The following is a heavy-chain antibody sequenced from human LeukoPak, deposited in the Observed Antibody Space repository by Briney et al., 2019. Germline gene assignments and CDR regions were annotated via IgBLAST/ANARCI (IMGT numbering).Heavy chain of an antibody. Sequence: PGGSLRLSCAASGFTFSSSAMHWVRQASGKGLEWVGRIRSKANSYATAYAASVKGRFTISRDDSKNTAYLQMNSLKTEDTAVYYCARSYGSGSYYNPGDVWGKGTTVTVSS. CDR3: ARSYGSGSYYNPGDV. CDR1: GFTFSSSA. J-gene: IGHJ6*04. V-gene: IGHV3-73*01. CDR2: IRSKANSYAT. D-gene: IGHD3-10*01.